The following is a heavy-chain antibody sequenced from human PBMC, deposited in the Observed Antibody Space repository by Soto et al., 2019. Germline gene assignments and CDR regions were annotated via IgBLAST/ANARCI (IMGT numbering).Heavy chain of an antibody. CDR3: ARGGTSSSSSSYFDY. J-gene: IGHJ4*02. CDR2: IYYSGST. CDR1: GGSISSGGYY. Sequence: QVRLQESGPGLVKPSQTLSLTCTVSGGSISSGGYYWSWIRQHPGKGLEWIGYIYYSGSTYYNPSLKSRVTISVDTSKNQFSLKLSSVTAADTAVYYCARGGTSSSSSSYFDYWGQGTLVTVSS. V-gene: IGHV4-31*03. D-gene: IGHD6-6*01.